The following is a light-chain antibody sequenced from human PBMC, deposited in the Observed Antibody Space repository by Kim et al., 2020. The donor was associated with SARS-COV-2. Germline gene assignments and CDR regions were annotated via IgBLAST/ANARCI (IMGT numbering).Light chain of an antibody. V-gene: IGKV3-20*01. Sequence: APGERATLSYRASQSVGSNYLVLYQQKPGQAPRLLIYGASSRATGIPDRFSGSGSGTDFTLTISRLEPEDFAVYYCQQCGTSPRSFGGGTKVDIK. J-gene: IGKJ4*01. CDR3: QQCGTSPRS. CDR2: GAS. CDR1: QSVGSNY.